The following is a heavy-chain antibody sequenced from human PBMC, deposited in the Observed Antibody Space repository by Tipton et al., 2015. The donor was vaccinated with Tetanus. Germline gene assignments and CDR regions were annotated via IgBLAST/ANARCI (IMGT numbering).Heavy chain of an antibody. Sequence: TLSLTCSVSGDSISSRFSYWAWIRQPPGKGLEWIGNALYTGTKCYTPSLKSRVTISVDSSKNQFSLQLTSVTAADTAMYFCARLDISATPSHFDLWGQGAHVTVST. CDR2: ALYTGTK. D-gene: IGHD2-15*01. CDR3: ARLDISATPSHFDL. J-gene: IGHJ5*02. CDR1: GDSISSRFSY. V-gene: IGHV4-39*01.